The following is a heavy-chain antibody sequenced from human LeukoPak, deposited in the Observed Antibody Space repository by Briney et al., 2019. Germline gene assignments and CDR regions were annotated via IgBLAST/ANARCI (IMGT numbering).Heavy chain of an antibody. D-gene: IGHD1-26*01. J-gene: IGHJ4*02. Sequence: PGGSLRLSCAASGFIFTDYWMSWVRQAPGKGLEWVANIKQDGSEKYYVGSVKGRFTISRDNAKSSLYLQMNSLRAEDTAVYYCARGRFIAGTTAYYFDYWGQGTLVTVSS. CDR3: ARGRFIAGTTAYYFDY. V-gene: IGHV3-7*03. CDR1: GFIFTDYW. CDR2: IKQDGSEK.